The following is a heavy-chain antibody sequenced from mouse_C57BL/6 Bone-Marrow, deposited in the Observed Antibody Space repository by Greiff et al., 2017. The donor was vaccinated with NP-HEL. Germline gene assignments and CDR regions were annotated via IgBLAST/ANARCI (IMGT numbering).Heavy chain of an antibody. CDR1: GFSLTSYG. D-gene: IGHD1-1*01. J-gene: IGHJ1*03. CDR3: AKIGYGSSYRYWYFDV. Sequence: QVHVKQSGPGLVQPSQSLSITCTVSGFSLTSYGVHWVRQPPGKGLEWLGVIWSGGSTDYNAAFISRLSISKDNSKSQVFFKMNSLQADDTAIYYCAKIGYGSSYRYWYFDVWGTGTTVTVSS. CDR2: IWSGGST. V-gene: IGHV2-4*01.